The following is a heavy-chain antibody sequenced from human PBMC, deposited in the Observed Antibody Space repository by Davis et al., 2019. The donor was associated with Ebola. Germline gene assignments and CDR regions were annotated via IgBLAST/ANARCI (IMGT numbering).Heavy chain of an antibody. CDR1: GFTSNKYE. V-gene: IGHV3-48*03. J-gene: IGHJ4*02. CDR3: VPGTWI. CDR2: ISDSGSTT. Sequence: GGSLRPSCAPFGFTSNKYEMNWVRQAPGKGLEWISYISDSGSTTYYTDSVKGRFTISRDNAKNSLYLQMNTLRVEDTAIYYCVPGTWIRGQGTLVTVSS. D-gene: IGHD5-18*01.